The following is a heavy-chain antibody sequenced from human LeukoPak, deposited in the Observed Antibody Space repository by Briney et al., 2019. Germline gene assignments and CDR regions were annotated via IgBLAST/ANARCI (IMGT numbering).Heavy chain of an antibody. CDR2: ISPNGVIT. CDR3: AKDLSAGGWWPGLNGDY. D-gene: IGHD2-15*01. J-gene: IGHJ4*02. Sequence: PGGTLRLSCAASGFTFSSHGMNWVRQAPGKGLEWVSGISPNGVITYYADSVKGRFTISRDNSKNTLYLQMNSLRAEDTAVYYCAKDLSAGGWWPGLNGDYWGQGTLVTVSS. V-gene: IGHV3-23*01. CDR1: GFTFSSHG.